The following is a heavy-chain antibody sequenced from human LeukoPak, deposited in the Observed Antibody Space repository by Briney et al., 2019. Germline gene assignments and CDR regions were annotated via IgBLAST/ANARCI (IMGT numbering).Heavy chain of an antibody. V-gene: IGHV3-15*01. Sequence: GGSLRLSCAASGFTFSNAWMSWVRQAPGKGLEWVGRIKSKTDGGTTDYAAPVKGRFTISRDDSKNTLYLQMNSLKTEDTAVHYCTTEAGVGYFDYWGQGTLVTVSS. CDR2: IKSKTDGGTT. D-gene: IGHD3-3*01. CDR3: TTEAGVGYFDY. J-gene: IGHJ4*02. CDR1: GFTFSNAW.